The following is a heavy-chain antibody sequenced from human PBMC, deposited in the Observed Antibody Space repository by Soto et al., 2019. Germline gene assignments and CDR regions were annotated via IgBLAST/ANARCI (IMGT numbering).Heavy chain of an antibody. CDR3: ARHTPAISISDH. CDR2: TYYSGST. V-gene: IGHV4-30-2*03. J-gene: IGHJ4*02. CDR1: GGTISTVVYA. D-gene: IGHD2-15*01. Sequence: PSETLSLTCDVSGGTISTVVYALAWIRQPPGEALEWIGHTYYSGSTYYNPSLKSRVTISVDTSKNQFSLKLSSVTAADTAVYYCARHTPAISISDHWGQGTLVTVSS.